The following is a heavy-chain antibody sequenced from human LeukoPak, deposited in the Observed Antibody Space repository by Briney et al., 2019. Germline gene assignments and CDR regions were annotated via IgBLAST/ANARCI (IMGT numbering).Heavy chain of an antibody. CDR3: ARARYQYDNWFDS. V-gene: IGHV4-39*07. Sequence: SETLSLTCTLSGDSISGSSVYYGAWIRQPRGEGLGWIGSIYYRENTYYNPSLKSRVTISMDTSKNQFSMKLNSVTAADTAVYFCARARYQYDNWFDSWGQGTLVTVSS. J-gene: IGHJ5*01. D-gene: IGHD2-15*01. CDR2: IYYRENT. CDR1: GDSISGSSVYY.